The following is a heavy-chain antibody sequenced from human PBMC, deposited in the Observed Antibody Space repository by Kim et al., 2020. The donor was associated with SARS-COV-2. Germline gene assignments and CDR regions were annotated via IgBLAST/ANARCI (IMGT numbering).Heavy chain of an antibody. V-gene: IGHV4-59*01. CDR2: IYYSGST. Sequence: SETLSLTCTVSGGSINSYYWSWIRQPPGKGLEWIGYIYYSGSTDYNPSLKSRVTLSVDTSXXQFSLNLSSVTAADTAXXYCXXXGSFYDSSHYWXQGTLVTVXS. CDR3: XXXGSFYDSSHY. J-gene: IGHJ4*02. D-gene: IGHD3-22*01. CDR1: GGSINSYY.